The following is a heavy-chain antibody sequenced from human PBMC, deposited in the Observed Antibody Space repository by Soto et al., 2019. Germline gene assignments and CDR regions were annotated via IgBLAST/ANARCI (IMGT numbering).Heavy chain of an antibody. D-gene: IGHD6-13*01. V-gene: IGHV6-1*01. J-gene: IGHJ6*01. CDR3: VRAKQQLIHLNYHYGMDV. CDR1: GSSDSSNIAA. Sequence: SQTLSLTCAISGSSDSSNIAAWNCIRQSPSRGLEWLGRTYYRSKWYNDYAVSVKSRITINPDTSKNQFSLQLNSVTPEDTAVYYCVRAKQQLIHLNYHYGMDVWGQGTTVTVSS. CDR2: TYYRSKWYN.